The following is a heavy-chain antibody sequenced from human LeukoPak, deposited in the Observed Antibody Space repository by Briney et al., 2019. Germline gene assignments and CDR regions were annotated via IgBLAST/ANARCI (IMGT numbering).Heavy chain of an antibody. V-gene: IGHV4-59*01. CDR1: GGSISTYY. CDR2: IDYSGDT. J-gene: IGHJ3*02. D-gene: IGHD1-26*01. CDR3: ARDRRRDRLHAFDT. Sequence: KPSEPLSLTCTLSGGSISTYYWSWIRQPPGKGLEWIAYIDYSGDTNYNPSLKSRVAISVDTSKNQFSLKLSSVTAADTAVYYCARDRRRDRLHAFDTWGQGTMVTVSS.